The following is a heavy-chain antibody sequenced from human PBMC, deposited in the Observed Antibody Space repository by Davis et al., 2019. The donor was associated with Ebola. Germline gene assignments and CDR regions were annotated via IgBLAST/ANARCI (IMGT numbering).Heavy chain of an antibody. J-gene: IGHJ5*02. CDR3: ARGIGGAVGWFDP. Sequence: SETLSLTCTVSGDSISRAAHSWNWIRQPPGKGLEWIGCIYQSGATKYNPSLKSRVTISTDRSKNQFSLKLTSVTAADTAVYYCARGIGGAVGWFDPWGQGTLVTVSS. V-gene: IGHV4-30-2*01. CDR2: IYQSGAT. CDR1: GDSISRAAHS. D-gene: IGHD3-16*01.